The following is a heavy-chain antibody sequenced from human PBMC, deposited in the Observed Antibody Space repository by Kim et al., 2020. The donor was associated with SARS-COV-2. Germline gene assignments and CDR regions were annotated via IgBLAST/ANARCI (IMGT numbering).Heavy chain of an antibody. CDR3: VKVLRTYSGYDY. CDR1: GFTFNNYA. Sequence: GGSLRLSCSASGFTFNNYAMNWVRQAPGKGLEYVSGISSNGAGTYYADSVKGRFTISRDNSKNTLHLQMTSLRAEDTAVYYCVKVLRTYSGYDYWGQGTQVTVSS. CDR2: ISSNGAGT. V-gene: IGHV3-64D*09. J-gene: IGHJ4*02. D-gene: IGHD5-12*01.